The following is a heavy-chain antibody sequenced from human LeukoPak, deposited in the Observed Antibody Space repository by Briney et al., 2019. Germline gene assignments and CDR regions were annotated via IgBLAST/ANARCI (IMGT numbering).Heavy chain of an antibody. V-gene: IGHV1-18*01. J-gene: IGHJ4*02. Sequence: EASVKVSCKASGYTFTSYGISWVRQAPGQELEWMGWISAYNGNTNYAQKLQGRVTMTTDTSTSTAYMELRSLRSDDTAVYYCAREGYYYGSGTLSFSLYYFDYWGQGTLVTVSS. D-gene: IGHD3-10*01. CDR2: ISAYNGNT. CDR1: GYTFTSYG. CDR3: AREGYYYGSGTLSFSLYYFDY.